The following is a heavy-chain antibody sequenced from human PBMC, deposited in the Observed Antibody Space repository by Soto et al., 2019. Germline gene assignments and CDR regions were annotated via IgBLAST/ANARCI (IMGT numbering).Heavy chain of an antibody. V-gene: IGHV3-21*01. J-gene: IGHJ5*02. D-gene: IGHD3-10*01. CDR1: GFTFSSYS. Sequence: GESLKISCAASGFTFSSYSMNWVRQAPGKGLEWVSSISSSSSYIYYADSVKGRFTISRDNAKNSLYLQMNSLRAEDTAVYYCAREKDGSGGIDPWGQGTLVTVSS. CDR2: ISSSSSYI. CDR3: AREKDGSGGIDP.